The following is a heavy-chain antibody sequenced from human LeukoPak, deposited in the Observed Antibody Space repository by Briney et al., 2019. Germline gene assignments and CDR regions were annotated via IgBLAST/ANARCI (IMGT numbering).Heavy chain of an antibody. CDR2: IYTNGST. CDR1: GGSVTSSGYF. Sequence: PSETLSLTCTVSGGSVTSSGYFWTWIRQPAGKGLEWIGLIYTNGSTNYNPSLKSRVTMSVDMSKNQFSLKLNSVTAADTAVYYCARDLIAAAGTQAYYYGTDVWGQGTTVTVSS. D-gene: IGHD6-13*01. CDR3: ARDLIAAAGTQAYYYGTDV. V-gene: IGHV4-61*02. J-gene: IGHJ6*02.